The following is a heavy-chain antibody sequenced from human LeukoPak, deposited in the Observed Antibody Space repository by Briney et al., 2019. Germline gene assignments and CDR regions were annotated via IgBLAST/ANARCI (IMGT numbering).Heavy chain of an antibody. J-gene: IGHJ4*02. V-gene: IGHV3-21*05. CDR1: GFTFSSYE. CDR2: ISSSSSYI. D-gene: IGHD6-13*01. CDR3: ARAGSLAAAHYFDY. Sequence: PGGSLRLSCAASGFTFSSYEMSWVCQAPGKGLEWVSYISSSSSYIYYADSVKGRFTISRDNAKNSLYLQMNSLRAEDTAVNYCARAGSLAAAHYFDYWGQGTLVTVSS.